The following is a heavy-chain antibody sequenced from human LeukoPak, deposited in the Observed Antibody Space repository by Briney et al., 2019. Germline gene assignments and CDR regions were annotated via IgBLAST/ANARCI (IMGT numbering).Heavy chain of an antibody. J-gene: IGHJ4*02. Sequence: GESLSLSCAGFGFSFSSYWMHWVRQAPGKGLVWVSRINSDGSSINYADSVKGRFTISRDNAKNTLYLQMNSLRAEDTAVYYCARPGYCSGGACYSQRGQGTLVTVSS. D-gene: IGHD2-15*01. CDR1: GFSFSSYW. CDR3: ARPGYCSGGACYSQ. CDR2: INSDGSSI. V-gene: IGHV3-74*01.